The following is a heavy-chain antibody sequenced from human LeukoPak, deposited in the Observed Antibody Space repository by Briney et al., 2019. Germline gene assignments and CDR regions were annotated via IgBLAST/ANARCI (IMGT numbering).Heavy chain of an antibody. CDR3: ARRYCSSIRCYGDAFDI. V-gene: IGHV4-39*01. D-gene: IGHD2-2*01. CDR1: GDSISRSSHY. Sequence: SSETLSLTCTVSGDSISRSSHYWGWICQPPGKGLEWIGSIYYSGSTCYNPSLKSRGTISVDPSKNQFSLKLSSVTAADTAVYYCARRYCSSIRCYGDAFDIWGQGTMVTVSS. J-gene: IGHJ3*02. CDR2: IYYSGST.